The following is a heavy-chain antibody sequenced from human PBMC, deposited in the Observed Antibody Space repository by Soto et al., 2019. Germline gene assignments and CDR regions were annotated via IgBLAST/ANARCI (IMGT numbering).Heavy chain of an antibody. CDR2: IYSGGST. J-gene: IGHJ5*02. V-gene: IGHV3-66*01. D-gene: IGHD3-10*01. CDR3: ARDARGSGLNWFDP. Sequence: PGGSLRLSCAASGFPVSSNYMSWVRQAPGKGLEWVSVIYSGGSTYYADSVKGRFTISRDNSKNTLYLQMNSLRAEDTAVYYCARDARGSGLNWFDPWGQGTLVTVSS. CDR1: GFPVSSNY.